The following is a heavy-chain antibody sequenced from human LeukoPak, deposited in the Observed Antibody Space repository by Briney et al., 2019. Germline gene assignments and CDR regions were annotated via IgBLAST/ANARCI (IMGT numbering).Heavy chain of an antibody. Sequence: GGSLRLSCAASGFTFSRYSMNWVRQAPGKGLEWVAVISHDGTNKYNADSVKGRVTISRDNSMDTLYLQMNSLRAEDTAVYYCARSRANILVYYYYYVDVWGKGTTVTVSS. CDR3: ARSRANILVYYYYYVDV. J-gene: IGHJ6*03. V-gene: IGHV3-30*03. D-gene: IGHD4/OR15-4a*01. CDR2: ISHDGTNK. CDR1: GFTFSRYS.